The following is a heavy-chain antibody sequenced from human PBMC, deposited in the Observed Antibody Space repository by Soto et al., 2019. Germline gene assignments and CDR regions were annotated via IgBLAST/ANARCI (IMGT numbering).Heavy chain of an antibody. V-gene: IGHV4-59*08. CDR3: ARHYPIGNNWNYFDY. J-gene: IGHJ4*02. D-gene: IGHD1-1*01. CDR2: ISYTGST. Sequence: SETLSLTCSVSGGSINCYYWGWIRQPPGKGLEWIGYISYTGSTDYSPSLKSRVTISVDTSKNQFSLKVRSVTAADTAIYFCARHYPIGNNWNYFDYWGRGTLVTVSS. CDR1: GGSINCYY.